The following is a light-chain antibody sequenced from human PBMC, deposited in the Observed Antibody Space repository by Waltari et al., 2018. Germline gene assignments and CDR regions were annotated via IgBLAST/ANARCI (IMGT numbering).Light chain of an antibody. CDR3: QVRDSSSDYRV. Sequence: VLTQAPSVSVAPGQAARITCEGDDIGRKSGHWYQQKPGHAPLLVVYDNRVRPSGIPDRFSGSNSGNTATLTISGVEAGDEADYYCQVRDSSSDYRVFGGGTKLTVL. CDR1: DIGRKS. J-gene: IGLJ3*02. CDR2: DNR. V-gene: IGLV3-21*02.